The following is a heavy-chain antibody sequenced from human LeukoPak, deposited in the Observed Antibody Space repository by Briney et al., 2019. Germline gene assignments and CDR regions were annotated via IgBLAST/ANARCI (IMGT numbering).Heavy chain of an antibody. CDR2: ISTTGTYI. D-gene: IGHD5-24*01. CDR1: GFTFSSYS. Sequence: GGSLRLSCAASGFTFSSYSMNWVRQAPGKGLEWISSISTTGTYIYYADSLEGRFTISRDNAKNSLYLQMNSLRAEDTAVYYCARQERLQLPGNPRASFDYWGQGTLVTVSS. V-gene: IGHV3-21*04. J-gene: IGHJ4*02. CDR3: ARQERLQLPGNPRASFDY.